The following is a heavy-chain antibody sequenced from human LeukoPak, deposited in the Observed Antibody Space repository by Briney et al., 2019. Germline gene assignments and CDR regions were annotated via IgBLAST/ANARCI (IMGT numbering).Heavy chain of an antibody. J-gene: IGHJ3*02. CDR2: IYHSGST. Sequence: SQTLSLTCADSGGSISSGGYSWSWIRQPPGKGLEWIGYIYHSGSTYYNPSLKSRVTISVDRSKNQFSLKLSSVTAADTAVYYCARVAGGYSYGSGAFDIWGQGTMVTVSS. CDR1: GGSISSGGYS. V-gene: IGHV4-30-2*01. D-gene: IGHD5-18*01. CDR3: ARVAGGYSYGSGAFDI.